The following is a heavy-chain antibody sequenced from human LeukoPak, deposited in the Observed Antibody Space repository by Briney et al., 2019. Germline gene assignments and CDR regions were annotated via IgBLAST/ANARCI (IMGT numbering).Heavy chain of an antibody. V-gene: IGHV4-59*08. D-gene: IGHD1-26*01. Sequence: PSETLSLTCAVSGDAISSYHWGWIRQPTGKGLEWIGYGHHSDTANYNHSLTSRVTISVDTSKNHFSLKLTSVTAADTAVYYCARWGELNSFDYWGQGTLVTVSS. CDR3: ARWGELNSFDY. J-gene: IGHJ4*02. CDR1: GDAISSYH. CDR2: GHHSDTA.